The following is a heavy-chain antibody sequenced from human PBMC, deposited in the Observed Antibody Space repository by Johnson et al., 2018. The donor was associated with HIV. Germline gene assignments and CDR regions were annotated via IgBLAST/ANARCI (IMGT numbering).Heavy chain of an antibody. CDR2: INSDGGTT. V-gene: IGHV3-64*01. Sequence: VQLVESGGGLVQPGGSLRLSCTASAFTLSLFAMHWVRQAPGKGLEYVSGINSDGGTTEYVNSVKGRFTISRDNSKNTLYLQMGSLRIEDGAVYYCARTNWNDDAGGAIDIWGQGTTVTVSS. CDR3: ARTNWNDDAGGAIDI. J-gene: IGHJ3*02. CDR1: AFTLSLFA. D-gene: IGHD1-1*01.